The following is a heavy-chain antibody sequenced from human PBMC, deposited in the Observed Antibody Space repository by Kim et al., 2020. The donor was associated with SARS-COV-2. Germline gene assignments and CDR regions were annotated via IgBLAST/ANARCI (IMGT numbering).Heavy chain of an antibody. D-gene: IGHD4-17*01. J-gene: IGHJ4*02. V-gene: IGHV3-30*04. CDR1: GFTFSSYA. CDR3: ARAYGDYVGGPGGPEDY. CDR2: ISYDGSNK. Sequence: GGSLRLSCAASGFTFSSYAMHWVRQAPGKGLEWVAVISYDGSNKYYADSVKGRFTISRDNSKNTLYLQMNSLRAEDTAVYYCARAYGDYVGGPGGPEDYWGQGTLVTVSS.